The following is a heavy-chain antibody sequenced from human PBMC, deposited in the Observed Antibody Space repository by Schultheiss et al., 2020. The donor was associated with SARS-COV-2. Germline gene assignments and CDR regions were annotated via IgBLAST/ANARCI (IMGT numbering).Heavy chain of an antibody. V-gene: IGHV3-23*01. J-gene: IGHJ3*02. CDR3: ARGGGSGYYRRFDAFDI. D-gene: IGHD3-22*01. Sequence: GGSLRLSCAASGFTFSSYAMSWVRQAPGKGLEWVSAISGSGGSTYYADSVKGRFTISRDNSKNTLYLQMNSLRAEDTAVYYCARGGGSGYYRRFDAFDIWGQGTMVTVSS. CDR2: ISGSGGST. CDR1: GFTFSSYA.